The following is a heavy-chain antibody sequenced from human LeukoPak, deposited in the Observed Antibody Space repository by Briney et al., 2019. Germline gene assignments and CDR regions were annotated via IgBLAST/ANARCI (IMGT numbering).Heavy chain of an antibody. CDR2: IIPILGIA. Sequence: SVKVSCKASGYTFTGYYMHRVRQAPGQGLEWMGRIIPILGIANYAQKFQGRVTITADKSTSTAYMELSSLRSEDTAVYYCARELTVTTKDYWGQGTLVTVSS. J-gene: IGHJ4*02. V-gene: IGHV1-69*04. CDR1: GYTFTGYY. CDR3: ARELTVTTKDY. D-gene: IGHD4-17*01.